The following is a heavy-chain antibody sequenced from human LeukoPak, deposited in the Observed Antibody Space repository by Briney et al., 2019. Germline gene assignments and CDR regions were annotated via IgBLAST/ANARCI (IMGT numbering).Heavy chain of an antibody. CDR3: ARGFLDYDSSDYAFSYY. CDR2: MNPNNGNT. Sequence: ASVKVSCKASGYTFTNYDITWVRQASGEGLEWMGWMNPNNGNTGYAQRFQGRVTLTRDTSISTACMELSSLRSEDTAVYYCARGFLDYDSSDYAFSYYWGQGTLVTVSS. V-gene: IGHV1-8*01. CDR1: GYTFTNYD. J-gene: IGHJ4*02. D-gene: IGHD3-22*01.